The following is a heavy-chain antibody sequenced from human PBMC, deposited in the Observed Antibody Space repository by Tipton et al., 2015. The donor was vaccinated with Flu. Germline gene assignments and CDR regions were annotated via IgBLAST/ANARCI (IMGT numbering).Heavy chain of an antibody. CDR3: ARPRSSGWAENWYFDL. Sequence: GLVKPSETLSLTCTVSGVSLSSYYWSWIRQSAGKGLEWIGRIYTSGNTNYNPSLTSRVSMSIDTSKNQFSLNLTSVTAADKAVYYCARPRSSGWAENWYFDLWGRGTLVTVSS. V-gene: IGHV4-4*07. J-gene: IGHJ2*01. D-gene: IGHD6-19*01. CDR1: GVSLSSYY. CDR2: IYTSGNT.